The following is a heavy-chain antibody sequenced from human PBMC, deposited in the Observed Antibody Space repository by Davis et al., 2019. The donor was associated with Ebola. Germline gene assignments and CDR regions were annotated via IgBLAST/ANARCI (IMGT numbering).Heavy chain of an antibody. CDR2: IYAGDSDS. J-gene: IGHJ4*02. D-gene: IGHD2-8*01. Sequence: GESLKISCKGSGYAFADYWIAWVRQTPGKGLEWMGIIYAGDSDSRYSPSFEGQVTISVDRSIKTVYLQWKSLRASDTAKYYCARQESLYGWSDYWGQGTLVTVSS. CDR3: ARQESLYGWSDY. V-gene: IGHV5-51*01. CDR1: GYAFADYW.